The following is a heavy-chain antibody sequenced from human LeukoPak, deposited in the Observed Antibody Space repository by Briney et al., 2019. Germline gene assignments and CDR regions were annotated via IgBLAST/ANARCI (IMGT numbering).Heavy chain of an antibody. CDR3: ARTVDYGDYAGVEGGYAYFDY. J-gene: IGHJ4*02. D-gene: IGHD4-17*01. V-gene: IGHV7-4-1*02. CDR2: INTNTGNP. Sequence: ASVKVSCKASGYTFTSYAMNWVRQAPGQGLEWMGRINTNTGNPTYAQGFTGRFVFSLDTSVSTAYLQISSLKAEDTAVYYCARTVDYGDYAGVEGGYAYFDYWGQGTLVTVSS. CDR1: GYTFTSYA.